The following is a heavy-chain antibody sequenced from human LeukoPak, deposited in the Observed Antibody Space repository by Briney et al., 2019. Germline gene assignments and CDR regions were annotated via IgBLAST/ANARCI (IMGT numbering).Heavy chain of an antibody. J-gene: IGHJ6*04. Sequence: GGSLRLSCAASGFTFSSYAMSWVRQAPGKGLEWVSAISGSGGSTYYADSVKGRFTISRDNSKNTLYLQMNSLRAEDTAVYYCTTESTIFGVVTLDVWGKGTTVTVSS. CDR3: TTESTIFGVVTLDV. CDR2: ISGSGGST. V-gene: IGHV3-23*01. D-gene: IGHD3-3*01. CDR1: GFTFSSYA.